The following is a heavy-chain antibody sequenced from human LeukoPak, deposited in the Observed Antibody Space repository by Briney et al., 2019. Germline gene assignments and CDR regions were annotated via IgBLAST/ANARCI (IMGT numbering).Heavy chain of an antibody. CDR3: ARSTDSSGYYDLWDY. CDR1: GYSLTSYW. Sequence: GESLKISCKGSGYSLTSYWIGWVRQVPGKGLEWMGIIYPGDSDTRYSPSFQGQVTISADNSISTAYLQWSSLKASDTAMYYCARSTDSSGYYDLWDYWGQGTLVTVSS. J-gene: IGHJ4*02. CDR2: IYPGDSDT. D-gene: IGHD3-22*01. V-gene: IGHV5-51*01.